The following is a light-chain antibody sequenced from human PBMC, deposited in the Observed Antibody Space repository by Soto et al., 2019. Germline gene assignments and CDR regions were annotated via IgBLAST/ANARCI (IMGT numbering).Light chain of an antibody. Sequence: ELTQSPATLSLFPGERATLSCRASLGISTYLAWYQQRPGQAPRLLIYDASKRATDIPVRFSGSGSGTDFTLTISTLEPEDSAVYYCQQLTTWPLTFCGGSKVEIK. J-gene: IGKJ4*01. CDR1: LGISTY. CDR2: DAS. V-gene: IGKV3D-11*01. CDR3: QQLTTWPLT.